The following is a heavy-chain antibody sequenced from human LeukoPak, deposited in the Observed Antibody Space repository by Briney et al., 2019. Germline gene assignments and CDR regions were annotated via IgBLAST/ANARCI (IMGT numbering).Heavy chain of an antibody. CDR3: AKEQQLVRYFDY. CDR1: GFAFSSYD. J-gene: IGHJ4*02. Sequence: GGSLRLSCAASGFAFSSYDMTWVRQAPGKGLEWVSGISGIHSNTYYADSVKGRFTISRDNSKNTLYLQMNSLRAEDTAVYYCAKEQQLVRYFDYWGQGTLVTVSS. CDR2: ISGIHSNT. V-gene: IGHV3-23*01. D-gene: IGHD6-13*01.